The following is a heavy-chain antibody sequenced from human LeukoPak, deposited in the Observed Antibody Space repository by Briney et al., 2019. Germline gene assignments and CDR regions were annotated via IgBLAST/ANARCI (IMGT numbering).Heavy chain of an antibody. Sequence: ASVKVSCKASGYTFTSYGISRVRQAPGQGLEWMGWISAYNGNTNSEQKLQGRVTMTTDTSTSTAYMELRSLRSDDTAVYYCARDNTLGYCSSTSCYEDYYYYGMDVWGQGTTVTVSS. J-gene: IGHJ6*02. CDR1: GYTFTSYG. V-gene: IGHV1-18*01. CDR3: ARDNTLGYCSSTSCYEDYYYYGMDV. CDR2: ISAYNGNT. D-gene: IGHD2-2*01.